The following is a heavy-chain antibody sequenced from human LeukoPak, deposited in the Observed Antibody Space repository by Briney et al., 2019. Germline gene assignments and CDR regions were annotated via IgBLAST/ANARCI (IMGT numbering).Heavy chain of an antibody. J-gene: IGHJ6*02. D-gene: IGHD3-10*01. CDR3: ARDGQNGSPYATDV. Sequence: GRSLRLSCAASGFTFRSHGMHWVRQAPGKGLEWVAGIWYDGSNEDCADSVKGRFIISRDNSKNTLYLQMNSLRVEDTAIYYCARDGQNGSPYATDVWGQGTTVTVSS. CDR1: GFTFRSHG. V-gene: IGHV3-33*01. CDR2: IWYDGSNE.